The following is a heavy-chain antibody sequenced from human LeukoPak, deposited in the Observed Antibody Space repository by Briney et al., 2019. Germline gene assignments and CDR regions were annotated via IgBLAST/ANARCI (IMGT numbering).Heavy chain of an antibody. CDR1: GYTFTSYY. CDR2: INPSGGST. J-gene: IGHJ3*02. CDR3: ARDRESDFWSGYSSDAFDI. Sequence: GASVKVSCKASGYTFTSYYMHWVRQAPGQGLEWMGIINPSGGSTSYAQKFQGRVTMTRDTPTSTVYMELSSLRSEDTAVYYCARDRESDFWSGYSSDAFDIWGQGTMVTVSS. D-gene: IGHD3-3*01. V-gene: IGHV1-46*01.